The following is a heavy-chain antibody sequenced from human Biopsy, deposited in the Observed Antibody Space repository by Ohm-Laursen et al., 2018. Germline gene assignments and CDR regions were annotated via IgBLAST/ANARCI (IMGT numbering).Heavy chain of an antibody. CDR3: ARDPGYDFWSGSDPFDI. V-gene: IGHV1-18*04. J-gene: IGHJ3*02. Sequence: SVKVSCKTSGYTFTAYGISWVRQAPGQGLEWMGWFSTYNDDTNIAQKFQGSVSMTTDTSTRTAYMELRSLRSGHTAIYFCARDPGYDFWSGSDPFDIRGQGTLVTVS. CDR1: GYTFTAYG. CDR2: FSTYNDDT. D-gene: IGHD3-3*01.